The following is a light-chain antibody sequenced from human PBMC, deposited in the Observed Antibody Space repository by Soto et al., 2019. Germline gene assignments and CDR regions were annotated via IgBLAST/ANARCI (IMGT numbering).Light chain of an antibody. CDR2: DNS. J-gene: IGLJ1*01. CDR1: NIGSEP. V-gene: IGLV3-21*02. CDR3: QVWESGSENYV. Sequence: SYELTQPPSVSVAPGQTATITCGGNNIGSEPVHWYQQKPGQAPVLVVFDNSDRPSGIPGRLSGSKSGKTATLTISRVEAGDEADYYCQVWESGSENYVFGAGTKVTAL.